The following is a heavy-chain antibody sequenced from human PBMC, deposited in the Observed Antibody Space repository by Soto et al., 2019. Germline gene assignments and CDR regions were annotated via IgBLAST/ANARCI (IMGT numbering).Heavy chain of an antibody. J-gene: IGHJ2*01. CDR3: ARGGWSLDL. Sequence: QVQLQESGPGLVKPSETLSLTCTVSGGSISSHYWSWFRQPPGKGLEWIGYIYYSGSTSYNPSLKSRVTTSVDTSNNQFSLKLSSVTAADTAVYFCARGGWSLDLWGRGTLVTVSS. CDR2: IYYSGST. CDR1: GGSISSHY. D-gene: IGHD3-16*01. V-gene: IGHV4-59*08.